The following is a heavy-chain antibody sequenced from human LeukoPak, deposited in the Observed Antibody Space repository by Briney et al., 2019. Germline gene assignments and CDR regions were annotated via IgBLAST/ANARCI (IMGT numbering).Heavy chain of an antibody. CDR3: VRGDYGDYTLFDY. D-gene: IGHD4-17*01. CDR1: GFTFSSYS. CDR2: ISSSSSYI. J-gene: IGHJ4*02. Sequence: GGSLRLSCAASGFTFSSYSMNWVRQAPGKGLEWVSSISSSSSYIYYGDSVKGLFTISRGNSKNTLYLQMNSLRAEDTAVYYCVRGDYGDYTLFDYWGQGTLVTVSS. V-gene: IGHV3-21*04.